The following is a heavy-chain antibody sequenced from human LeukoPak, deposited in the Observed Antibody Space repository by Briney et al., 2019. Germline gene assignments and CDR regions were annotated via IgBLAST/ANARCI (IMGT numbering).Heavy chain of an antibody. CDR1: GFTFSDFW. CDR3: VRGGQRFDP. Sequence: GGSLRLSCAASGFTFSDFWMSWVRQAPGKGPEWVANIKYDGGESYYVDSVKGRFTFSRDNAKNSLYLQMNSLRVEDTAIYYCVRGGQRFDPWGQGTLVTVSS. J-gene: IGHJ5*02. D-gene: IGHD3/OR15-3a*01. CDR2: IKYDGGES. V-gene: IGHV3-7*01.